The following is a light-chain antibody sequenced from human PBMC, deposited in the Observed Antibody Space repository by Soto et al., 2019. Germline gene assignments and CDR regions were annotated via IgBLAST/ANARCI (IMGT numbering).Light chain of an antibody. J-gene: IGKJ4*01. Sequence: EIVLTQSPGTLSLSPGERATLSCRASQSVSSSYLAWYQQKPGQAPRLLIYGASSRATGIPDRFSGSGSGTDFTLTLGRMESKDFAVHSSQHYAQLPLTFGGGTKVDIK. V-gene: IGKV3-20*01. CDR1: QSVSSSY. CDR2: GAS. CDR3: QHYAQLPLT.